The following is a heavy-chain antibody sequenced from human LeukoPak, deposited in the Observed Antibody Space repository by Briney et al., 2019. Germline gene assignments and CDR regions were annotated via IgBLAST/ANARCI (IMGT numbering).Heavy chain of an antibody. D-gene: IGHD2/OR15-2a*01. V-gene: IGHV1-8*01. CDR2: MNPNSGNT. J-gene: IGHJ4*02. CDR1: GYSFTSYD. Sequence: GASVKVSCKASGYSFTSYDIKWVREATGQGLEWMGWMNPNSGNTGYAQKFQGRVTMTRNTSISTAYMELSSLRSEDTAVYYCARGRGIVFGSMDYWGQGTLVTVSS. CDR3: ARGRGIVFGSMDY.